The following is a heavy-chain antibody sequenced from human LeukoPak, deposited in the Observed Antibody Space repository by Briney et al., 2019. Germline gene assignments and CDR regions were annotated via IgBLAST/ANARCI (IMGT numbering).Heavy chain of an antibody. Sequence: SETLSLTCTVSGGSISSSSYYWGWIRQPPGKGLEWIGSIYYSGSTYYNPSLKSRVTISVDTSKNQFSLKLSSVTAADTAVYYCARGLPLSYGSGSYSAHYYYGMDVWGQGTTVTVSS. CDR1: GGSISSSSYY. CDR2: IYYSGST. D-gene: IGHD3-10*01. J-gene: IGHJ6*02. V-gene: IGHV4-39*07. CDR3: ARGLPLSYGSGSYSAHYYYGMDV.